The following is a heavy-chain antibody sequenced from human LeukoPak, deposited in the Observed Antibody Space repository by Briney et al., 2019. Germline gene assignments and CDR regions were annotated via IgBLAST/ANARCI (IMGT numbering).Heavy chain of an antibody. CDR2: ISSTSIYT. CDR3: AREDGYSSSWYSDY. V-gene: IGHV3-11*05. CDR1: GFTFSVYY. Sequence: GGSLRLSCAASGFTFSVYYMSWIRQAPGKGLEWVSDISSTSIYTNYADSVKGRFTISRDNAKNSLYLQMNSLRAEDTAVYYCAREDGYSSSWYSDYWGQGTLVTVSS. J-gene: IGHJ4*02. D-gene: IGHD6-13*01.